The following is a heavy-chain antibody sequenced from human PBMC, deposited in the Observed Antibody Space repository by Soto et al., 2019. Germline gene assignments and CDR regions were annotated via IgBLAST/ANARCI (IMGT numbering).Heavy chain of an antibody. CDR1: GFTFSGYS. D-gene: IGHD2-2*01. CDR2: ISGSSTTI. CDR3: ASSQYQLPR. V-gene: IGHV3-48*02. J-gene: IGHJ4*02. Sequence: PGGSLRLSCAASGFTFSGYSMNWVRQAPGKGLEWVSYISGSSTTIYLADSVKGRFTISRDNAKNSLYLQMNSLRDEDTAVYYCASSQYQLPRWGQGTLVTVSS.